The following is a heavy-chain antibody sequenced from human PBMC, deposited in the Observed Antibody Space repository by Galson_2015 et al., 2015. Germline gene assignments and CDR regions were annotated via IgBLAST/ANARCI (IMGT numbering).Heavy chain of an antibody. J-gene: IGHJ4*02. CDR2: ISYDGSNK. D-gene: IGHD6-19*01. CDR1: GFTFSSYA. V-gene: IGHV3-30-3*01. CDR3: ARSGYSSGWYTPDFDY. Sequence: SLRLSCAASGFTFSSYAMHWVRQAPGKGLEWVAVISYDGSNKYYADSVKGRFTISRDNSKNTLYLQMNSLRAEDTAVYYCARSGYSSGWYTPDFDYWGQGTLVTVSS.